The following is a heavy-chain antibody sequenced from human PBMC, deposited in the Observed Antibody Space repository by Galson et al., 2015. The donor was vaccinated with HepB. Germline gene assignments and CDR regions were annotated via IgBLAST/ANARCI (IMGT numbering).Heavy chain of an antibody. Sequence: SLRLSCAASGFTFSTYGMHWVRQAPGKGLEWVAVITTDGSSKYYADSVKGRFTISADTSKNTPYLQMSSLRAEDTALYYCAKGRVYYVSSGYLPLYYYYGMDVWGQGTTVTVSS. CDR3: AKGRVYYVSSGYLPLYYYYGMDV. CDR2: ITTDGSSK. V-gene: IGHV3-30*18. CDR1: GFTFSTYG. D-gene: IGHD3-22*01. J-gene: IGHJ6*02.